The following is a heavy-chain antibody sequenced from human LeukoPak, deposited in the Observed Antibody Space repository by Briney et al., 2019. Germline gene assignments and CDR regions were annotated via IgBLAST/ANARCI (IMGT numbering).Heavy chain of an antibody. D-gene: IGHD2-2*01. CDR1: GYTFTSYG. CDR3: ARGTTPHCSSTSCYADY. V-gene: IGHV1-18*01. CDR2: ISAYNGST. J-gene: IGHJ4*02. Sequence: ASVKVSCKASGYTFTSYGISWVRQAPGQGLEWMSWISAYNGSTNYAQKLQGRVTMTTDTSTSTAYMELRSLRSDDTAVYYCARGTTPHCSSTSCYADYWGQGTLVTVSS.